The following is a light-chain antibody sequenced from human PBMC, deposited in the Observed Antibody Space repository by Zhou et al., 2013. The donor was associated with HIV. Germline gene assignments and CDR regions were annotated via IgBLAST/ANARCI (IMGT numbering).Light chain of an antibody. CDR1: QSVSNN. V-gene: IGKV3-15*01. J-gene: IGKJ2*01. CDR3: QQYDNWPS. CDR2: GAS. Sequence: ETVLTQSPGTLSLSPGERATLSCRASQSVSNNFLAWYQQKPGQAPRLLIYGASTRATGIPARFSGSGSGTEFTLTISSLQSEDFAVYYCQQYDNWPSFGQGTKLQIK.